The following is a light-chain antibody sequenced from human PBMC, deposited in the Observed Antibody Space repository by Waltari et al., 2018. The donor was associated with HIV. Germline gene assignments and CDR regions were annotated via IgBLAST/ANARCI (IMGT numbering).Light chain of an antibody. V-gene: IGLV1-47*01. CDR2: RNT. Sequence: QSVLTPPPSASGTPGQRVTIPCSGSSSNIGRTYVYLYQQLPGTAPKLLIYRNTQRPSGVPDRFSGSKSGTSASLAISGLRSEDEADYYCAAWDDSLSGPVFGGGTKLTVL. J-gene: IGLJ3*02. CDR1: SSNIGRTY. CDR3: AAWDDSLSGPV.